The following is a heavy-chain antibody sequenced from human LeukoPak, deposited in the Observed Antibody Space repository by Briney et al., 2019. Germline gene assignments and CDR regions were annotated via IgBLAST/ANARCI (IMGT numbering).Heavy chain of an antibody. CDR1: GFTFSSYS. J-gene: IGHJ4*02. V-gene: IGHV3-21*01. CDR3: ARPGVYYDSSGYGY. CDR2: ISSSSSSI. Sequence: AGGSLRLSCRASGFTFSSYSMNWVRQAPGKGLEWVSSISSSSSSIYYAESVKGRFTISRDNAKNSLYLQMNSLRAEDTAVYYCARPGVYYDSSGYGYWGQGTLVTVSS. D-gene: IGHD3-22*01.